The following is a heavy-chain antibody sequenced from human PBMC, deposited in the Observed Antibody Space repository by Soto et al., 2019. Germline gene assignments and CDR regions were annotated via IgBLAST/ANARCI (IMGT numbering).Heavy chain of an antibody. CDR3: AKVGMVRGVIGRGLDY. CDR2: ISGSGGST. J-gene: IGHJ4*02. Sequence: PGGSLRLSCAASGFTFSSYAMSWVRQAPGKGLEWVSAISGSGGSTYYADSVKGRFTISRDNSENTLYLQMNSLRAEDTAVYYCAKVGMVRGVIGRGLDYWGQGTLVTVSS. V-gene: IGHV3-23*01. CDR1: GFTFSSYA. D-gene: IGHD3-10*01.